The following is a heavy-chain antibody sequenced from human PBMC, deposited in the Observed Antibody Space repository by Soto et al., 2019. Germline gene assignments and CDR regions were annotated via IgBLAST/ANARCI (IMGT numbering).Heavy chain of an antibody. J-gene: IGHJ4*02. D-gene: IGHD1-26*01. CDR1: GFSLSTSEVG. V-gene: IGHV2-5*02. Sequence: QITLKESGPTLVKPTQTLTLTCTFSGFSLSTSEVGVGWMRQPPGKALEWLALIYWDNDKRYSPSLKSRLTITKDTSKDQVVLTMTNIGPVDAGTYYCAHSKSGSFYAYWGQGTLVTVSS. CDR3: AHSKSGSFYAY. CDR2: IYWDNDK.